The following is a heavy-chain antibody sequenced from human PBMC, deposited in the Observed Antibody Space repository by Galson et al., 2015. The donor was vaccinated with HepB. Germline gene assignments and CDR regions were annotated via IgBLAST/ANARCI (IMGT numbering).Heavy chain of an antibody. CDR3: ARDRDIVVVPAAMKGGLTGDYYYYMDV. D-gene: IGHD2-2*01. CDR2: INAGNGNT. V-gene: IGHV1-3*01. Sequence: SVKVSCKASGYTFTSYAMHWVRQAPGQRLEWMGWINAGNGNTKYSQKFQGRVTITRDTSTSTAYMELSSLRSEDTAVYYCARDRDIVVVPAAMKGGLTGDYYYYMDVWGKGTTVTVSS. J-gene: IGHJ6*03. CDR1: GYTFTSYA.